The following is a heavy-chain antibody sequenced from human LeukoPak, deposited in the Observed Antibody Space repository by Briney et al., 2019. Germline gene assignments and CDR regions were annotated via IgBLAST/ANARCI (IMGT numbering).Heavy chain of an antibody. CDR1: GYSFTSYW. D-gene: IGHD6-13*01. CDR3: ARRSDGYSSSWYGLDY. Sequence: GSLKISCKGSGYSFTSYWIGWVRQMPGKGLEWMGIIYPGDSDTRYSPSFQGQVTISADKSISTAYLQWSSLKASDTAMYYCARRSDGYSSSWYGLDYWGQGTLVTVSS. J-gene: IGHJ4*02. V-gene: IGHV5-51*01. CDR2: IYPGDSDT.